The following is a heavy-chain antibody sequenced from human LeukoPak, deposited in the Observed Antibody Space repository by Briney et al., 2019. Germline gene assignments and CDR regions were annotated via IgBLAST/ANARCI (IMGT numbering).Heavy chain of an antibody. CDR1: GFTFSRLA. D-gene: IGHD3-22*01. CDR2: ISASGP. Sequence: RAGGSLRLSCAASGFTFSRLAMTWVRQAPGKGLEWVSTISASGPYYADAVRGRFTISRDNSRNTLSLQMDSLRAEDTAVYYCAKDHESDGYPCLDHWGLGTLVTVSS. CDR3: AKDHESDGYPCLDH. J-gene: IGHJ4*02. V-gene: IGHV3-23*01.